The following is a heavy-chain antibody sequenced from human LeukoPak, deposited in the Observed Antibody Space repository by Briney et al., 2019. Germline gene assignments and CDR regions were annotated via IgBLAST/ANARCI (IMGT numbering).Heavy chain of an antibody. CDR1: GGTFSSYA. V-gene: IGHV1-69*04. CDR2: IIPILGIA. D-gene: IGHD1-20*01. CDR3: ARGARTGISGTPYFDY. Sequence: GASVKVSCKASGGTFSSYAISWVRQAPGQGLEWMGRIIPILGIANYAQKFQGRVTITADKSTSTAYMELSSLRSEDTAVYYCARGARTGISGTPYFDYWGQGTLVTVSS. J-gene: IGHJ4*02.